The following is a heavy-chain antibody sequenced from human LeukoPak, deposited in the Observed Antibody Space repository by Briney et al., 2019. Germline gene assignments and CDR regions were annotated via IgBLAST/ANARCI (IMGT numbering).Heavy chain of an antibody. CDR3: ARDWMGLTTVTTAVLGWFDP. J-gene: IGHJ5*02. Sequence: SETLSLTCTVSGGSISSYYWSWIRQPAGKGLEWIGRIYTSGSTNYNPSLKSRVTMSVDTSKNQFSLKLSSVTAADTAVYYCARDWMGLTTVTTAVLGWFDPWGQGTLVTVSS. D-gene: IGHD4-17*01. CDR2: IYTSGST. V-gene: IGHV4-4*07. CDR1: GGSISSYY.